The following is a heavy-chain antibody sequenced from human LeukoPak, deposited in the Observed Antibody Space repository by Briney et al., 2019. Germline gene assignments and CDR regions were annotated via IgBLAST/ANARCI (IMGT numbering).Heavy chain of an antibody. V-gene: IGHV3-74*01. Sequence: GGSLRLPCAASGFTFSSYWMHWVRQSPGKGLVWVSHINSDGSYTNYADSVKGRFTISRDNAKNTLYLHMNSLRAEDTAVYYCAREGGSFDYWGQGTLVTVSS. CDR1: GFTFSSYW. J-gene: IGHJ4*02. CDR3: AREGGSFDY. CDR2: INSDGSYT. D-gene: IGHD1-26*01.